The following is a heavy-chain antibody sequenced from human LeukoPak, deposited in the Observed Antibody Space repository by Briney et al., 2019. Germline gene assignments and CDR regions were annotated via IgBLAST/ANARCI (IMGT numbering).Heavy chain of an antibody. D-gene: IGHD3-3*01. CDR3: AKYYDFWSGYSPDAFDI. CDR1: GFTFSSYS. V-gene: IGHV3-21*01. Sequence: GGSLRLSCAASGFTFSSYSMNWVRQAPGKGLEWVSSISSSSSYIYYADSVKGRFTISRDNAKNSLYLQMNSLRAEDTAVYYCAKYYDFWSGYSPDAFDIWGQGTMVTVSS. CDR2: ISSSSSYI. J-gene: IGHJ3*02.